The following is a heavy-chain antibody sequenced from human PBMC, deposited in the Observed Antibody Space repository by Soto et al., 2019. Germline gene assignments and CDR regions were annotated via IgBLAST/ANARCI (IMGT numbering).Heavy chain of an antibody. CDR2: ISWNSGSI. CDR1: GFTFDDYA. V-gene: IGHV3-9*01. CDR3: AKDRLRYVSALDY. J-gene: IGHJ4*02. D-gene: IGHD2-15*01. Sequence: EVQLVESGGGLVQPGRSLRLSCAASGFTFDDYAMHWVRQAPGKGLEWVSGISWNSGSISYADSVKGRFTISRDNAKNSLYLQMNSLRAEDTALYYCAKDRLRYVSALDYWGQGTLVTVSS.